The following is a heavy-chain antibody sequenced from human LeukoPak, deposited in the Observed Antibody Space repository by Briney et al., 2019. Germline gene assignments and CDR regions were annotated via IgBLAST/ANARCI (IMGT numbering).Heavy chain of an antibody. V-gene: IGHV1-18*01. CDR3: ARWGIAAAGNFRWFDP. CDR1: GYTFTSYG. CDR2: ISAYNGNT. J-gene: IGHJ5*02. Sequence: ASVKVSCKASGYTFTSYGISWVRQAPGQGLEWMGWISAYNGNTNYAQKLQGRVTMTTDTSTSTAYMELRSLRSDDAAVYYCARWGIAAAGNFRWFDPWGQGTLVTVSS. D-gene: IGHD6-13*01.